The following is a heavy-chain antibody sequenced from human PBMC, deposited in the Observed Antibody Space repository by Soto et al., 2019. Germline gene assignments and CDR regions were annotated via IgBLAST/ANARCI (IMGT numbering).Heavy chain of an antibody. CDR1: GFTFSSFT. Sequence: PGGSLRLSCAASGFTFSSFTMNWVRQAPGKGLEWVSAISGRGGSTDYADSVKGRFTISRDNSQNTLYLQMNSLRAEDTAVYYCATDTSSWYFDYWGQGTLVTVSS. CDR2: ISGRGGST. J-gene: IGHJ4*02. CDR3: ATDTSSWYFDY. V-gene: IGHV3-23*01. D-gene: IGHD6-13*01.